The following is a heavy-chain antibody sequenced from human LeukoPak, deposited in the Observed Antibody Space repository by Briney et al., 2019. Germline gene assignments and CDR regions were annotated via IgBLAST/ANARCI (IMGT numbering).Heavy chain of an antibody. D-gene: IGHD3-10*01. CDR1: GFTFSSYG. Sequence: GGSLRLSCAASGFTFSSYGMHWVRQAPGKGLEWVSYIRSSSSTIYYADSVKGRFTISRDNAKNSLYLQMNSLRDEDTAVYYCARAGSHYYGSGSGFYFDYWGQGTLVTVSS. J-gene: IGHJ4*02. CDR3: ARAGSHYYGSGSGFYFDY. CDR2: IRSSSSTI. V-gene: IGHV3-48*02.